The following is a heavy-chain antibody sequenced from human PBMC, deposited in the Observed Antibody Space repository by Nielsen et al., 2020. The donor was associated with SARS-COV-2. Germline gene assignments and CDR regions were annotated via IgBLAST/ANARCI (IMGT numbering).Heavy chain of an antibody. Sequence: ASVKVSCKASGYTFTSYYMHWVRQAPGQGLEWMGIINPSGGSTSYAQKFQGRVTMTRDTSTHTVFMELSSLRSEDTAVFYCARSAAGGKNFDSWGQGTLVTVSS. V-gene: IGHV1-46*01. J-gene: IGHJ4*02. CDR1: GYTFTSYY. CDR2: INPSGGST. D-gene: IGHD6-13*01. CDR3: ARSAAGGKNFDS.